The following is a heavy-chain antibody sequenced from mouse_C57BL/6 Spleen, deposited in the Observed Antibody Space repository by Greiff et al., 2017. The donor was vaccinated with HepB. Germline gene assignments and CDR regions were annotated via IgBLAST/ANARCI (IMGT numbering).Heavy chain of an antibody. CDR2: IDPSDSYT. J-gene: IGHJ1*03. V-gene: IGHV1-69*01. Sequence: VQLQQPGAELVMPGASVKLSCKASGYTFTSYWMHWVKQRPGQGLEWIGEIDPSDSYTNYNQKFKGKSTLTVDKSSSTAYMQLSSLTSEDSAVYYCARRGDYYGSSTWYFDVWGTGTTVTVSS. CDR3: ARRGDYYGSSTWYFDV. CDR1: GYTFTSYW. D-gene: IGHD1-1*01.